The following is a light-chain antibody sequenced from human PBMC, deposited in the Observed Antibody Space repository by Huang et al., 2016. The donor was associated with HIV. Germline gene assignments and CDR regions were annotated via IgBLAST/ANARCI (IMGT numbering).Light chain of an antibody. J-gene: IGKJ2*01. CDR2: WAS. Sequence: DIVMTQSPDSLAVSLGVRATINCKSSQSVLNRSDNKNYLAWYQQKPRQPPKLLIYWASTREAGVPDRFSGSGSGTDFTLTIGNLQAEDVAIYYCHQYYTTPYTFGQGTRLEI. CDR1: QSVLNRSDNKNY. V-gene: IGKV4-1*01. CDR3: HQYYTTPYT.